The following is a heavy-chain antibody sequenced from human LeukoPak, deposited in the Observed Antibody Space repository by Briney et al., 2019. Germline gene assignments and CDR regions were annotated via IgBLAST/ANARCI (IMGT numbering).Heavy chain of an antibody. J-gene: IGHJ4*02. CDR1: GFTFSSYW. V-gene: IGHV3-7*01. CDR2: IKQDGSEK. Sequence: GGSLRLSCAASGFTFSSYWMSWVRQAPGKGLEWVANIKQDGSEKYYADSVKGRFTISRDNAKNSLYLQMNSLRAEDTAVYYCARDLPYCSGGSCYAFDYWGQGTLVTVSS. CDR3: ARDLPYCSGGSCYAFDY. D-gene: IGHD2-15*01.